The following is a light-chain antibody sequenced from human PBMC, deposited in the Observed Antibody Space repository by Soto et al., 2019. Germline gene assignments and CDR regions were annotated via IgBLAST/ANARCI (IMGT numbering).Light chain of an antibody. Sequence: EIVMTQSPATLSVSPGERATLSCRASQSVSSNLAWYQQKPGQAPRNLIYGASTRATGIPARFSGSGSGTEFTITISSLQSKDFAVYYCQQYNNWPPISFGQGTRLEIK. CDR3: QQYNNWPPIS. CDR1: QSVSSN. J-gene: IGKJ5*01. CDR2: GAS. V-gene: IGKV3-15*01.